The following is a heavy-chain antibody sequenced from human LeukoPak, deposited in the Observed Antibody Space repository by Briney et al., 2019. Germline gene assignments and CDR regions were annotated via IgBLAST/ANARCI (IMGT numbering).Heavy chain of an antibody. CDR2: INVGNGDT. V-gene: IGHV1-3*01. D-gene: IGHD1-1*01. CDR3: ARDRGGTGDFDY. Sequence: ASVKVSCKASGYTFTRNVIHWVRRAPGQSLEWMGWINVGNGDTKYSQKFQGRVTIAGDTSASTAYMELSSLRSEDTAVYYCARDRGGTGDFDYWGQGTLVTVSS. J-gene: IGHJ4*02. CDR1: GYTFTRNV.